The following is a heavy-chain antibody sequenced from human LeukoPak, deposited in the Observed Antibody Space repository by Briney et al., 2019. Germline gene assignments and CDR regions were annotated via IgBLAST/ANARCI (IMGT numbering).Heavy chain of an antibody. CDR1: GYSFTSYY. V-gene: IGHV1-46*01. CDR2: INPSGGNT. CDR3: ARGGPAKYYFDSSGYHY. J-gene: IGHJ4*02. D-gene: IGHD3-22*01. Sequence: ASVKVSCKASGYSFTSYYMHWVRQAPGQGLEWMGIINPSGGNTNYAQKFQGRVTMTRDTSTSTVYMELSSLRSEDTAVYYGARGGPAKYYFDSSGYHYWGQGTLVTVSS.